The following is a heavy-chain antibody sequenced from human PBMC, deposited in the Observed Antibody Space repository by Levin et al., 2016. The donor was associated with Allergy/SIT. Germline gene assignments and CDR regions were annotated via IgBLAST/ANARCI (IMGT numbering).Heavy chain of an antibody. CDR3: ATDHRRQFANHNDY. CDR1: GFAFSNAW. D-gene: IGHD3-10*01. V-gene: IGHV3-15*01. CDR2: IKSKADGGTT. J-gene: IGHJ4*02. Sequence: GESLKISCAASGFAFSNAWMTWVRQAPGKGLEWVGLIKSKADGGTTNYPALVKGRFTISRDDSKNTVYLQMSSLTTEDTAVYYCATDHRRQFANHNDYWGQGALVTVSS.